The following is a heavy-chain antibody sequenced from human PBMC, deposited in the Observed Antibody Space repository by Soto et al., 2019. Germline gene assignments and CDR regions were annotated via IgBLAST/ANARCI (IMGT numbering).Heavy chain of an antibody. Sequence: VGSLRLSCATSGFTFSGSTIHWVRQASGKGLEWVGRTRSKTYSYATAYAASVKGRFTIFRDDSQSTAYLQMNSLKTEDTAVYYCARDYTGSYFWGQGTLVTVSS. CDR2: TRSKTYSYAT. CDR1: GFTFSGST. V-gene: IGHV3-73*01. CDR3: ARDYTGSYF. J-gene: IGHJ4*02. D-gene: IGHD1-26*01.